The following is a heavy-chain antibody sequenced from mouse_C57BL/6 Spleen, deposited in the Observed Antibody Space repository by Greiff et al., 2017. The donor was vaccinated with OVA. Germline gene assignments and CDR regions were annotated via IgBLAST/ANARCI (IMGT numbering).Heavy chain of an antibody. J-gene: IGHJ1*03. CDR2: IYPGSGST. Sequence: VQLQQPGAELVKPGASVKMSCKASGYTFTSYWITWVKQRPGQGLEWIGDIYPGSGSTNYNEKFKSKATLTVDTSSSTAYMQLSSLTSEDSAVYYCARASYYGNYWYFDVWGTGTTVTVSS. CDR1: GYTFTSYW. D-gene: IGHD2-10*01. CDR3: ARASYYGNYWYFDV. V-gene: IGHV1-55*01.